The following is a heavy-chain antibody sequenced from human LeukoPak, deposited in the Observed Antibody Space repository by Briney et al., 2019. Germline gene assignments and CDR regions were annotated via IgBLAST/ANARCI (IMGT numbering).Heavy chain of an antibody. CDR1: GYTFTGYY. J-gene: IGHJ4*02. Sequence: ASVKVSCKASGYTFTGYYMHWVRQAPGQGLEWMGWINPNSGGTKYAQKFQGRVTMTRDTSISTVYMELSSLRSEDTAVYYCARGPSYSSSLGFSDYWGQGTLVTVSS. CDR3: ARGPSYSSSLGFSDY. D-gene: IGHD6-13*01. V-gene: IGHV1-2*02. CDR2: INPNSGGT.